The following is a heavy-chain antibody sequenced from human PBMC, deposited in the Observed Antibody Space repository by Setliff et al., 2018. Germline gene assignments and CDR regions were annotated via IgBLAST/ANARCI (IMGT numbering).Heavy chain of an antibody. CDR2: IYYSGST. D-gene: IGHD6-19*01. CDR3: ARDPLGEIAVAGHDAFDI. V-gene: IGHV4-39*07. CDR1: GGSISSSSYY. J-gene: IGHJ3*02. Sequence: PSETLSLTCAVSGGSISSSSYYWGWIRQSPGEGLEWIGSIYYSGSTYYNPSLKSRVTISVDTSKNQFSLKLSSVTAADTAVYYCARDPLGEIAVAGHDAFDIWGQGTMVTVSS.